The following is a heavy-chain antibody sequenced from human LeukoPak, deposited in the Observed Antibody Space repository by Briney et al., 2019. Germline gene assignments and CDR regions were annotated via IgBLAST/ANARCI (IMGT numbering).Heavy chain of an antibody. J-gene: IGHJ5*02. CDR2: IYYSGST. V-gene: IGHV4-59*01. CDR1: GGSISSYY. D-gene: IGHD3-22*01. Sequence: PSETLSLTCTVSGGSISSYYWSWIRQPPGMGLEWIGYIYYSGSTNYNPSLKSRVTISVDTSKNQFSLKLSSVTAADTAVYYCAISRNYYDSSGYYPHWFDPWGQGTLVTVSS. CDR3: AISRNYYDSSGYYPHWFDP.